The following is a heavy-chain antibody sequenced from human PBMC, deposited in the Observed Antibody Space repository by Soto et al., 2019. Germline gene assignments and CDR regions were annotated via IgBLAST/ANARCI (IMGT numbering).Heavy chain of an antibody. Sequence: QITLKESGPTLVKPTQTLTLTCTFSGFSLSTSGVGVGWIRQPPGKALEWLALIYWDDDKRYSPSLKSRLTITKDTPKNQVVLTMTNMDPVDTATYYCAHRRGTTVTTHWFDPWGQGTLVTVSS. J-gene: IGHJ5*02. CDR2: IYWDDDK. CDR3: AHRRGTTVTTHWFDP. V-gene: IGHV2-5*02. D-gene: IGHD4-17*01. CDR1: GFSLSTSGVG.